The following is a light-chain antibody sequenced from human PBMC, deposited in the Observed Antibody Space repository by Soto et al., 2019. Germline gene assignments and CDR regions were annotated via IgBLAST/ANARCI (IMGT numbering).Light chain of an antibody. V-gene: IGLV2-14*01. CDR1: SSDVGGYKY. CDR2: EVS. J-gene: IGLJ2*01. Sequence: QSALTQPASVSGSPGQSITISCTGTSSDVGGYKYVSWYQQHPGKAPKLMIYEVSNRPSGVSNRSSGSKSGNTASLTISGLQPDDEAHFYCSSYTRTALVVFGGGTKLTVL. CDR3: SSYTRTALVV.